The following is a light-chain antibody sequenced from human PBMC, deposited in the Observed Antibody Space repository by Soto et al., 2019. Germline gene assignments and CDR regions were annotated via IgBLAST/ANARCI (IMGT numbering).Light chain of an antibody. V-gene: IGLV1-51*01. Sequence: QSVLTQPPSVSAAPGQKVTISCSGSSSNIRYNYVSWYQQLPRTAPKLLIYDNNKRPSGIPDRFSGSKSGTSATLGITGLQTGDEADYYCGTWDSSLSVWVFGGGTKLTVL. CDR1: SSNIRYNY. CDR2: DNN. J-gene: IGLJ3*02. CDR3: GTWDSSLSVWV.